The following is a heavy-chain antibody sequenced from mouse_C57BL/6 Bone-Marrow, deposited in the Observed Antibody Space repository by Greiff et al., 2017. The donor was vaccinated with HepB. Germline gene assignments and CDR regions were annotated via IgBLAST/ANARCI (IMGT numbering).Heavy chain of an antibody. CDR3: ATTLYYDYEGFAY. V-gene: IGHV1-55*01. J-gene: IGHJ3*01. D-gene: IGHD2-4*01. CDR1: GYTFTSYW. CDR2: SYPGSGST. Sequence: QVQLQQPGAELVKPGASVKMSCKASGYTFTSYWITWVKQRPGQGLEWIGDSYPGSGSTNYNEKFKRKATLTVDTSSSTANMQPISLTSVDSTLYYCATTLYYDYEGFAYWGEGTVVTVSA.